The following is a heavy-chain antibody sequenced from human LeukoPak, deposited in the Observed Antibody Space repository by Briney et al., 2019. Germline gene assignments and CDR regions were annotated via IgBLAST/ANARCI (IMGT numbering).Heavy chain of an antibody. CDR3: AQGGSEIYYFYHGMDV. CDR1: GFTFSSYW. V-gene: IGHV3-30*03. CDR2: ISYDGSNK. D-gene: IGHD3-10*01. Sequence: GGSLRLSCAASGFTFSSYWMNWARQAPGKGLEWVTAISYDGSNKHYADSVRGRFTISRDNSKNTLYLQMNSLRSDDTAVYYCAQGGSEIYYFYHGMDVWGRGTTVTVSS. J-gene: IGHJ6*02.